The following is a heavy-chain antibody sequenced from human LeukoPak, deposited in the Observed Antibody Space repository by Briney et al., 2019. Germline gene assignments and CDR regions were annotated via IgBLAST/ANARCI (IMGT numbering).Heavy chain of an antibody. CDR2: INPNSGGT. J-gene: IGHJ4*02. Sequence: ASVKVSCKASGYTFTGYYIHWVRQAPGQGLEWMGWINPNSGGTNSAQKFQGRVTMTRDTSISTAYMELSRLRSDDTAFYYCARVARYSSSSGDYWDQGTLVTVSS. CDR3: ARVARYSSSSGDY. CDR1: GYTFTGYY. V-gene: IGHV1-2*02. D-gene: IGHD6-13*01.